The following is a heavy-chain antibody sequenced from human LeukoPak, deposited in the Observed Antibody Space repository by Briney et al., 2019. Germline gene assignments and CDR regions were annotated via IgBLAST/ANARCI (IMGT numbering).Heavy chain of an antibody. V-gene: IGHV1-18*01. CDR1: GYTFTSYG. J-gene: IGHJ4*02. D-gene: IGHD3-10*01. Sequence: GASVKVSCKASGYTFTSYGISWVRQAPGQGLEWMGWISAYNGSTNYAQKLQGRVTMTTDTSTSTAYMELRSLRSDDTAVYYCARGPTLLWFGELQNSFDYWGQGTLVTVSS. CDR2: ISAYNGST. CDR3: ARGPTLLWFGELQNSFDY.